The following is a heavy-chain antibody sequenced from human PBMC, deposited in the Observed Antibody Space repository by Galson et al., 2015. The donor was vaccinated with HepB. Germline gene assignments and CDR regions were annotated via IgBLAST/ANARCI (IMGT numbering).Heavy chain of an antibody. CDR2: IYYSGST. CDR3: AREAAYYDSSGYYMGAFDI. J-gene: IGHJ3*02. CDR1: GGSISSYY. D-gene: IGHD3-22*01. Sequence: SETLSLTCTVSGGSISSYYWSWIRQPPGKGLEWIGYIYYSGSTNYNPSLKSRVTISVDTSKNQFSLKLSSVTAADTAVYYCAREAAYYDSSGYYMGAFDIWGQGTMVTVSS. V-gene: IGHV4-59*01.